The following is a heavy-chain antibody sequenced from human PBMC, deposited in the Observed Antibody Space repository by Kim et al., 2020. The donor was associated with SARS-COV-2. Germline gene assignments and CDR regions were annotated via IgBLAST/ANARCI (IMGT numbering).Heavy chain of an antibody. J-gene: IGHJ6*02. CDR3: ARQGGPGGSGTYGMDV. V-gene: IGHV5-51*01. CDR2: IYPGDSDT. D-gene: IGHD3-10*01. CDR1: GYSFTSYW. Sequence: GESLKISCKGSGYSFTSYWIGWVRQMPGKGLEWMGIIYPGDSDTRYSPSFQGQVTISADKSISTAYLPWSSLKASDTAMYYCARQGGPGGSGTYGMDVWGQGTTVTVSS.